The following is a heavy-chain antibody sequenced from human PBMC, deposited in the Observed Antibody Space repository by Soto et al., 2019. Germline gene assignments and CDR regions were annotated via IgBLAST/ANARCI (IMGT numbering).Heavy chain of an antibody. CDR3: ARECPAPYYYYGIDV. CDR2: ISAYNGNT. CDR1: GYSFTTYG. V-gene: IGHV1-18*01. J-gene: IGHJ6*02. Sequence: QVQLVQSGGEVKKPGASVKVSCKTSGYSFTTYGISWVRQAPGQGLEWMGWISAYNGNTNYAQKLQDRVTMTTDTSTSTAYMELRSLRSVDTAVYYCARECPAPYYYYGIDVWGQGSTVTVSS.